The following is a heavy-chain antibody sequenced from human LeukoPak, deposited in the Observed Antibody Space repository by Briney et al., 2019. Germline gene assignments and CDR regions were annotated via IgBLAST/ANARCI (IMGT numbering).Heavy chain of an antibody. J-gene: IGHJ4*02. V-gene: IGHV4-59*08. CDR2: IYYSGNT. CDR1: GDSISSYY. CDR3: ARRKAKAPNYFDY. Sequence: SETLSLTCTVSGDSISSYYWTWIRQPPGKGLEWIGYIYYSGNTNYNPSLKSRVTISLDTSKNQFSLKLTSVTAADTAMYYCARRKAKAPNYFDYWGQGALVTVSS.